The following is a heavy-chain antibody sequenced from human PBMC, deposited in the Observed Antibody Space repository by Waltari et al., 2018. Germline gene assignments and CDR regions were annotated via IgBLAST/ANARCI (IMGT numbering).Heavy chain of an antibody. CDR2: ISAYHGNT. J-gene: IGHJ4*02. CDR3: ARARGSSSVYFDY. Sequence: QVQLVQSGAEVKKPGASVKVSCKASGYTFTSYGISWVRQAPGQGLEWMGWISAYHGNTNEAQKLQGRVTMTTDTSTSTGNMGRRSVRADDTAVYDCARARGSSSVYFDYWGQGTLVTVSS. CDR1: GYTFTSYG. D-gene: IGHD1-26*01. V-gene: IGHV1-18*01.